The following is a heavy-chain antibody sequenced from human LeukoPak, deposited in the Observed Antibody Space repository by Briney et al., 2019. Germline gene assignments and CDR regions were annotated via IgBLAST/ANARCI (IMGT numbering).Heavy chain of an antibody. D-gene: IGHD3-3*01. Sequence: GGSLRLSCAVSGFTFSSYWMTWVRQAPGKGLEWVANIKQDGSEKNYVDSVKGRFIISRDNAKNSLYLQMNSLRAEDTAVNYCARESYYDFCWGQGTLVTVSS. CDR3: ARESYYDFC. V-gene: IGHV3-7*01. J-gene: IGHJ4*02. CDR2: IKQDGSEK. CDR1: GFTFSSYW.